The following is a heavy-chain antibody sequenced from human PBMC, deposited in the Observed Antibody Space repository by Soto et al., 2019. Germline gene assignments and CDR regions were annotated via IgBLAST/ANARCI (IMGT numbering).Heavy chain of an antibody. Sequence: ASVKVSCKASGYTFTSYGSSWVRQAPGQGLEWMGWISAYNGNTNYAQKLQGRVTMTTDTSTSTAYMELRSLRSDDTAVYYCAREYYYDSSGYPGPRYFDLWGRGTLVTVSS. D-gene: IGHD3-22*01. CDR1: GYTFTSYG. CDR3: AREYYYDSSGYPGPRYFDL. CDR2: ISAYNGNT. J-gene: IGHJ2*01. V-gene: IGHV1-18*01.